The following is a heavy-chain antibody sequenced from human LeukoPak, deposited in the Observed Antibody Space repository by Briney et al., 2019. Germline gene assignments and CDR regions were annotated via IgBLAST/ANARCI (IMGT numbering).Heavy chain of an antibody. Sequence: GGSLRLSCAASGFTFSSYAMSWVRQAPGKGPEWVSSISGYGGSTFYPDSVKGRFTISRDNSKDTLYLQMNSLRAEDTALYYRSRGRGLQSYFDYWGQGTLVTVSS. J-gene: IGHJ4*02. CDR2: ISGYGGST. CDR1: GFTFSSYA. V-gene: IGHV3-23*01. D-gene: IGHD5-24*01. CDR3: SRGRGLQSYFDY.